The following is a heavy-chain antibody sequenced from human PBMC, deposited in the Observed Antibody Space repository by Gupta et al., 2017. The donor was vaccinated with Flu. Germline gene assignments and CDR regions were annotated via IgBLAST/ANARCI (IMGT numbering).Heavy chain of an antibody. D-gene: IGHD3-10*01. CDR2: INHSGST. CDR3: ARAPGFYYFDY. CDR1: GGSFSGYY. Sequence: QVQLQQWGAGLLKPSETLSLTCAVYGGSFSGYYWSWIRQPPGKGLEWIGEINHSGSTNYNPSLKSRVTISVDTSKNQFSLKLSSVTAADTAVYYCARAPGFYYFDYWGQGTLVTVSS. V-gene: IGHV4-34*01. J-gene: IGHJ4*02.